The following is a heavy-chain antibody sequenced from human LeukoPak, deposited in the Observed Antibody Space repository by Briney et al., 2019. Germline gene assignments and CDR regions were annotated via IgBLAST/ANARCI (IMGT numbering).Heavy chain of an antibody. CDR2: ISYDGSNK. V-gene: IGHV3-30*04. CDR1: GFTFSSYA. J-gene: IGHJ6*02. Sequence: PGGSLRLSCAASGFTFSSYAMHWVRQAPGKGLEWVAVISYDGSNKYYADSVKGRFTISRDNSKNTLYLQMNSLRAEDTAVYYCARAPYYDFWSGYYIYYYYGMDVWGQGTTVTVSS. CDR3: ARAPYYDFWSGYYIYYYYGMDV. D-gene: IGHD3-3*01.